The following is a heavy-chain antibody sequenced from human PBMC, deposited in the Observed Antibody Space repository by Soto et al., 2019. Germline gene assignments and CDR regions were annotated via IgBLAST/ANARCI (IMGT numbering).Heavy chain of an antibody. Sequence: ASVKVSCKASGYNFTSYGISWVRQAPGQGLEWMGWISAYNGNTNYAQKLQGRVTMTTDTSTSTAYMELRSLRSDDTAVYYCARDPITIFGVVINGFDPWGQGTLVTVSS. J-gene: IGHJ5*02. CDR2: ISAYNGNT. CDR1: GYNFTSYG. V-gene: IGHV1-18*01. CDR3: ARDPITIFGVVINGFDP. D-gene: IGHD3-3*01.